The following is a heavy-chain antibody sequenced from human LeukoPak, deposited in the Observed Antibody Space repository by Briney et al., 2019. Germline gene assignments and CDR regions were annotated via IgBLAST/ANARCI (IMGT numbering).Heavy chain of an antibody. Sequence: SETLSLTCTVSGGSISGNYWSWLRQPPGQGLEWIAYIHSSGYTNYNPSLKSRVTISVDTSNKQFSLKVTSVTAADTGMYYCTKRQGPTSGSYDYFDRWGEGALVTVSS. D-gene: IGHD1-26*01. V-gene: IGHV4-4*09. CDR2: IHSSGYT. J-gene: IGHJ5*02. CDR3: TKRQGPTSGSYDYFDR. CDR1: GGSISGNY.